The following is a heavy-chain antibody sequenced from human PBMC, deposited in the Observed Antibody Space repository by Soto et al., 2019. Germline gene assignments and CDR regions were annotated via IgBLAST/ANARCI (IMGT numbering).Heavy chain of an antibody. Sequence: PGGSLRLSCAASGFTFSTYAMHWVRQAPGKGLGWVAVISYDGSNKYYADSVKGRFTISRDNSKNTLYLQMNSLRAEDTAVYHCARDPNYQQLVRGAYSSGPSGWFDPWGQGTLVTVSS. CDR3: ARDPNYQQLVRGAYSSGPSGWFDP. CDR1: GFTFSTYA. D-gene: IGHD6-13*01. J-gene: IGHJ5*02. CDR2: ISYDGSNK. V-gene: IGHV3-30-3*01.